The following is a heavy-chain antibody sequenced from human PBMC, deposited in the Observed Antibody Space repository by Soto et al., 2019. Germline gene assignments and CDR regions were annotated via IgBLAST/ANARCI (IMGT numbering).Heavy chain of an antibody. CDR1: GYSFTSYW. V-gene: IGHV5-51*01. D-gene: IGHD3-22*01. J-gene: IGHJ4*02. CDR3: ARTLTYYYDSSGSDY. CDR2: IYPGDSDT. Sequence: GESLKISCMGSGYSFTSYWIGWVRQMPGKGLEWMGIIYPGDSDTRYSPSFQGQVTISADKSISTAYLQWSSLKASDTAMYYCARTLTYYYDSSGSDYWGQGTLVTVSS.